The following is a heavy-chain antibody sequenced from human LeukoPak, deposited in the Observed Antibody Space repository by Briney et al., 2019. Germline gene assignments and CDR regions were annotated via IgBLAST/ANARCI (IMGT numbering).Heavy chain of an antibody. CDR3: ARIGAGSSRDY. CDR1: GFTFSNFA. CDR2: IVGSSST. V-gene: IGHV3-21*01. J-gene: IGHJ4*02. Sequence: GGSLRLSCAASGFTFSNFAMTWFRQAPGKGLEWVSSIVGSSSTYYADSLKGRFTISRDNAKNSLYLQMNSLRAEDTAVYYCARIGAGSSRDYWGQGTLVTVSS. D-gene: IGHD6-13*01.